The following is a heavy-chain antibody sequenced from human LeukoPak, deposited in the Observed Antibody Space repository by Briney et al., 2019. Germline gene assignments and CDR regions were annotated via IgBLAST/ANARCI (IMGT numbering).Heavy chain of an antibody. J-gene: IGHJ4*02. CDR3: ARSDRLPAPFDY. D-gene: IGHD2-2*01. V-gene: IGHV1-2*04. CDR2: INPNSGGT. Sequence: ASVKVSCKASGYTFTGYYMHWVRQAPGQGLEWMGWINPNSGGTNYAQKFQGWVTITRDTSISTAYMELSRLRSNDTAVYYCARSDRLPAPFDYWGQGTLVTVSS. CDR1: GYTFTGYY.